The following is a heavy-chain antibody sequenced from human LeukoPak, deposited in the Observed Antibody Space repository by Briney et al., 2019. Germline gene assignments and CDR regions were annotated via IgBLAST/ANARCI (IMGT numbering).Heavy chain of an antibody. CDR1: GYTFTSYY. Sequence: ASVKVSCKASGYTFTSYYMHWVRQAPGQGLEWMGIINPSGGSTSYAQKFQGRVTMTRDMSTSTVYMELSSLRSEDTAVYDCARDRYYGSSGYTFDIWGQGTMVTVSS. D-gene: IGHD3-22*01. J-gene: IGHJ3*02. CDR2: INPSGGST. V-gene: IGHV1-46*01. CDR3: ARDRYYGSSGYTFDI.